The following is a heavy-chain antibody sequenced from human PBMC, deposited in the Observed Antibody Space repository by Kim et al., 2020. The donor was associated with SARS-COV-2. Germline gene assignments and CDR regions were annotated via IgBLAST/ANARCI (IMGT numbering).Heavy chain of an antibody. V-gene: IGHV4-39*01. CDR2: IYYSGST. Sequence: SETLSLTCTVSGGSISSSSYYWGWIRQPPGKGLEWIGSIYYSGSTYYNPSLKSRVTISVDTSKNQFSLKLSSVTAADTAVYYCARYLLTPMVRGVPPVYYYYGMDVWGQGTTVTVSS. D-gene: IGHD3-10*01. CDR3: ARYLLTPMVRGVPPVYYYYGMDV. J-gene: IGHJ6*02. CDR1: GGSISSSSYY.